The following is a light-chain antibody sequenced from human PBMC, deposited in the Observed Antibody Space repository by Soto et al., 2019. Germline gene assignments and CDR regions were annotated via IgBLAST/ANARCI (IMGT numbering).Light chain of an antibody. CDR1: QYVGNY. CDR3: QQYDNMILC. V-gene: IGKV1-33*01. Sequence: IRLTQSPTSLIASVGDRVTITCQASQYVGNYLNWYQQKPGEPPRLLISGASNLEPGVPARFSGSGSGADFTFIISDLQPEDVATYFCQQYDNMILCFGGGTKVEI. J-gene: IGKJ4*01. CDR2: GAS.